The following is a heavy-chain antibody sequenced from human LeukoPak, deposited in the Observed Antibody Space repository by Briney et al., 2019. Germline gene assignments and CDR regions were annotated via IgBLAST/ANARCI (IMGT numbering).Heavy chain of an antibody. CDR1: GGTFSSYA. J-gene: IGHJ4*02. V-gene: IGHV1-69*04. Sequence: SVKVSCKASGGTFSSYAISWVRQAPGQGLEWMGRIIPILGIANYAQKFQGRVTITADKSTSTAYMELSSLRSEDPAVYYCARVCSSTSCYGSDYWGQGTLVTVSS. D-gene: IGHD2-2*01. CDR3: ARVCSSTSCYGSDY. CDR2: IIPILGIA.